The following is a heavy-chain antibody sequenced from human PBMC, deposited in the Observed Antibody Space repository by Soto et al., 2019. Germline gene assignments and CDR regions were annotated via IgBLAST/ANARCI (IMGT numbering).Heavy chain of an antibody. V-gene: IGHV2-5*02. CDR2: IYWDDDK. J-gene: IGHJ5*02. Sequence: SCTSVVKPTQTLTLTCTFSGFSLSTSGVGVGCIRQPPGKALEWLALIYWDDDKRYSPSLKSRRTITKDTSKNQVVLTMTNMDPVERHTYYCGQRNRSRGLKFLEPWVDPGRQGTLVAVAS. D-gene: IGHD5-12*01. CDR3: GQRNRSRGLKFLEPWVDP. CDR1: GFSLSTSGVG.